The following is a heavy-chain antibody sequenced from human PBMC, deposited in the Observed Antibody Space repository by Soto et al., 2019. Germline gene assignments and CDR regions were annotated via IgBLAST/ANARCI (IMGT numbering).Heavy chain of an antibody. CDR2: ISSSSNYM. Sequence: PGGSLRLSCAASGFTFRSFSMNWVRQAPGEGLEWVSSISSSSNYMYYADSLKGRFTISRDNAKDSLLLQMHSLRAEDTAVYYCARASSSGSYFDYWGQGTLVTVSS. D-gene: IGHD6-6*01. J-gene: IGHJ4*02. CDR1: GFTFRSFS. V-gene: IGHV3-21*01. CDR3: ARASSSGSYFDY.